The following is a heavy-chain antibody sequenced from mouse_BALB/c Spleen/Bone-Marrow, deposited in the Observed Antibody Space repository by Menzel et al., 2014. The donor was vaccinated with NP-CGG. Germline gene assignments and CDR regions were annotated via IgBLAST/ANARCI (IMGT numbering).Heavy chain of an antibody. CDR2: IYPGSGST. D-gene: IGHD2-3*01. Sequence: LQQSGSELVRPGASVKLSCKASGYTFTSYWMHWVKQRPGQGLEWIGSIYPGSGSTNYDEKFKSKATLTVDTSSSTAYMQLSSLTSEDSAVYYCTLRWSYYAMDYWGQGTSVTVSS. CDR3: TLRWSYYAMDY. J-gene: IGHJ4*01. CDR1: GYTFTSYW. V-gene: IGHV1S22*01.